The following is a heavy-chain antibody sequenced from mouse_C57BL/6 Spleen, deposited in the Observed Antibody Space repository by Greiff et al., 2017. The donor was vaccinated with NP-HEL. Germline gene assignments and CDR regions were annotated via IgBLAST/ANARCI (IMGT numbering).Heavy chain of an antibody. CDR1: GYTFTSYW. CDR2: IDPSDSYT. D-gene: IGHD2-1*01. J-gene: IGHJ3*01. Sequence: QVQLKQPGAELVMPGASVKLSCKASGYTFTSYWMHWVKQRPGQGLEWIGEIDPSDSYTNYNQKFKGKSTLTVDKSSSTAYMQLSSLTSEDSAVYYCARGYGNYVAYWGQGTLVTVSA. V-gene: IGHV1-69*01. CDR3: ARGYGNYVAY.